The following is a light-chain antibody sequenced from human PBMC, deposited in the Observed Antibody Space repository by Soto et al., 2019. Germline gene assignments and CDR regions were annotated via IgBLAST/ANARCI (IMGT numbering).Light chain of an antibody. Sequence: EIVMTQSPATLALSPGDTATLSCRASQSLGGNLAWYQQKPGQGPRLLIFRASSRATGVPARFSASGSGTEFTLTISGLQSEDFAIYYCQQYNNWPQTFGQGTKVDIK. CDR3: QQYNNWPQT. CDR2: RAS. V-gene: IGKV3-15*01. CDR1: QSLGGN. J-gene: IGKJ1*01.